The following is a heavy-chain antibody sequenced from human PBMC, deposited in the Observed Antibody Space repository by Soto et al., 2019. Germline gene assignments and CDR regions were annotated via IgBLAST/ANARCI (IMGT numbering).Heavy chain of an antibody. CDR2: IIPIFGTA. J-gene: IGHJ6*02. Sequence: QVQLVQSGAEVKKPGSSVKVSCKASGGTFSSYAISWVRQAPGQGLEWMGGIIPIFGTANYAQKVQGRVTITAGETTGKTYMELSSLGSEDTAVYYCARVPYLYGSGSYGSGYYYYGMDVWGQGTTVTVSS. CDR1: GGTFSSYA. V-gene: IGHV1-69*01. D-gene: IGHD3-10*01. CDR3: ARVPYLYGSGSYGSGYYYYGMDV.